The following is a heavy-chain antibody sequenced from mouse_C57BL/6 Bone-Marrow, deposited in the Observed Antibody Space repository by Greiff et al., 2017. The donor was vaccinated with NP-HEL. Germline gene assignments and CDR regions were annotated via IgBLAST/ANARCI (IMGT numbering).Heavy chain of an antibody. J-gene: IGHJ4*01. CDR3: ARLLQAMDY. D-gene: IGHD2-12*01. V-gene: IGHV1-61*01. CDR2: IYPSDSET. CDR1: GYTFTSYW. Sequence: QVQLQQPGAELVRPGSSVKLSCKASGYTFTSYWMDWVKQRPGQGLEWIGNIYPSDSETHYNQKFKDKATLTVDKSSSTAYMQLSSLTSEDSAVYYCARLLQAMDYWGQGTSVTVSS.